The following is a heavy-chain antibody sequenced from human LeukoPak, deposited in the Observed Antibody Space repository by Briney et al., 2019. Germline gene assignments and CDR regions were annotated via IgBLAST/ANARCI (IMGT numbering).Heavy chain of an antibody. CDR1: GGSISSYY. Sequence: SETLSLTCTVSGGSISSYYWSWIRQPAGKGLEWIGRIYTSGSTNYNPSLKGRVTMSVDTSKNQFSLKLSSVTAADTAVYYCARDGLRWGAFDIWGQGTMVTVSS. J-gene: IGHJ3*02. V-gene: IGHV4-4*07. D-gene: IGHD4-23*01. CDR3: ARDGLRWGAFDI. CDR2: IYTSGST.